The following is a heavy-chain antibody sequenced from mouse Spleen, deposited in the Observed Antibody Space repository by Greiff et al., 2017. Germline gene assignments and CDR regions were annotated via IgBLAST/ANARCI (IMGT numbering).Heavy chain of an antibody. CDR3: ARSGESYYDLFYAMDY. J-gene: IGHJ4*01. CDR2: INPNNGGT. Sequence: VQLQQSGPELVKPGASVKMSCKASGYTFTDYNMHWVKQSHGKSLEWIGYINPNNGGTSYNQKFKGKATLTVNKSSSTAYMELRSLTSEDSAVYYCARSGESYYDLFYAMDYWGQGTSVTVSS. CDR1: GYTFTDYN. D-gene: IGHD2-4*01. V-gene: IGHV1-22*01.